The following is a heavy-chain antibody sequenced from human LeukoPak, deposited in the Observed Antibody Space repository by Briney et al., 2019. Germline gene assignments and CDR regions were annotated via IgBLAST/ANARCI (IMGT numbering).Heavy chain of an antibody. CDR3: ARDWGIAVAGTGHIDY. J-gene: IGHJ4*02. CDR2: VNPSGGST. CDR1: GYTFTSYY. Sequence: ASVKVSCKASGYTFTSYYMHWVRQAPGQGLEWMGIVNPSGGSTSYAQKFQGRVTMTRDTSTSTVYMELSSLRSEDTVVYYCARDWGIAVAGTGHIDYWGQGTLVTVSS. V-gene: IGHV1-46*01. D-gene: IGHD6-19*01.